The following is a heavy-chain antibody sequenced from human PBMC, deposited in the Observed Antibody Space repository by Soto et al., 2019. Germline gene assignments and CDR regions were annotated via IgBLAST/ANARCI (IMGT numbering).Heavy chain of an antibody. CDR2: VYYTGSA. D-gene: IGHD6-13*01. V-gene: IGHV4-59*11. CDR3: ARGRGDAAGTRLDS. J-gene: IGHJ4*02. CDR1: GDSISTHY. Sequence: QVQLEESGPGLVKPSETLSLTCGISGDSISTHYWTWMRQPPGKGLEWIAYVYYTGSATYNPSLKSRVTISEDKSKTQISLKVNSVSAADTAVYYCARGRGDAAGTRLDSWGQGTLVTVSS.